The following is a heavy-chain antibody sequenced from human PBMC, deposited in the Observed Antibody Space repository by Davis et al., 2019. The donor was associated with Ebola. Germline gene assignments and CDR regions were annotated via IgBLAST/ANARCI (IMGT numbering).Heavy chain of an antibody. J-gene: IGHJ6*02. CDR2: INAGNGNT. Sequence: ASVKVSCMASVYTFTSYAMHRVRQAPGQRREWMGWINAGNGNTKYSQKFQGRVTITRDTSASTAYMELSSLRSEDTAVYYCARDGIRRGYYYYGMDVWGQGTTVTVSS. D-gene: IGHD1-26*01. CDR3: ARDGIRRGYYYYGMDV. V-gene: IGHV1-3*01. CDR1: VYTFTSYA.